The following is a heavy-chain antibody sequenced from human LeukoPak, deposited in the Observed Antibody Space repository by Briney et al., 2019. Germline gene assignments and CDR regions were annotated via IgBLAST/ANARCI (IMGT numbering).Heavy chain of an antibody. V-gene: IGHV4-34*01. J-gene: IGHJ4*02. CDR2: INHSGST. D-gene: IGHD5-18*01. CDR1: GGPFSGYY. Sequence: SETLSLTCAVYGGPFSGYYWSWIRQPPGKGLEWIGEINHSGSTNYNPSLKSRVTISVDTSKNQFSLKLSSVTAADTAVYYCASARYGFLNSLTFDYWGQGTLVTVSS. CDR3: ASARYGFLNSLTFDY.